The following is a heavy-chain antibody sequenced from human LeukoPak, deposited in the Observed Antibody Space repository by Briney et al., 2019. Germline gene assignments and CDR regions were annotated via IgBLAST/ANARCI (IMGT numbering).Heavy chain of an antibody. Sequence: ASVKASCKASGGTFSSYTISWVRQAPGQGLEWMGRIIPILGIANYAQKFQGRVTITADKSTSTAYMELSSLRSEDTAVYYCAPHIPDDYSNYHFDYWGQGTLVTVSS. CDR2: IIPILGIA. J-gene: IGHJ4*02. CDR3: APHIPDDYSNYHFDY. V-gene: IGHV1-69*02. D-gene: IGHD4-11*01. CDR1: GGTFSSYT.